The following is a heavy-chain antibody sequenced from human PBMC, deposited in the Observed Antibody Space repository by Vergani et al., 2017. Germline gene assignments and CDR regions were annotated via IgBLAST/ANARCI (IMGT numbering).Heavy chain of an antibody. CDR2: ISSRSSTI. J-gene: IGHJ4*02. Sequence: EVQLVESGGGLVQPGGSLRLSCAASGFTFSSYSMNWVRKAPGQGLEWVSYISSRSSTIYYADAVKGRFTISRDNAKNSLYLQMNSLRAEDTAVYYCARGGYSYGYGFDYWGQGTLVTVSS. CDR1: GFTFSSYS. D-gene: IGHD5-18*01. CDR3: ARGGYSYGYGFDY. V-gene: IGHV3-48*04.